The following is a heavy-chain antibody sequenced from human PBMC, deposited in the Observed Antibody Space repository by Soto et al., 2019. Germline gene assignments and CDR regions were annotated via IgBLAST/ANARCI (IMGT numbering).Heavy chain of an antibody. J-gene: IGHJ4*02. CDR2: IYYSGST. D-gene: IGHD2-21*02. CDR3: ASQRISVVTQPYFDG. Sequence: SETLSLTCTVTGDSISSRSYYWGWIRQPPGKGLEWIGSIYYSGSTYNNPSLRSRVSMSIDTSKDQFSLKLKSVTAADTALYFCASQRISVVTQPYFDGWARGPLFTVS. CDR1: GDSISSRSYY. V-gene: IGHV4-39*01.